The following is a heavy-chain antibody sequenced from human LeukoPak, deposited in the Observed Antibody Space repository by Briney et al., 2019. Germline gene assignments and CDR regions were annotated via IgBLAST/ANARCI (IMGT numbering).Heavy chain of an antibody. CDR1: GFTFSSYA. D-gene: IGHD2-2*01. CDR3: ARGVVPAAMRYWYFDL. V-gene: IGHV3-23*01. Sequence: GGSLRLSCAASGFTFSSYAMSWVRQAPGKGLEGVSSISGSGDRTYYADSEKGRFTISRDNSKHTLYLQMNSLRAEDTAVYYCARGVVPAAMRYWYFDLWGRGTLVTVSS. CDR2: ISGSGDRT. J-gene: IGHJ2*01.